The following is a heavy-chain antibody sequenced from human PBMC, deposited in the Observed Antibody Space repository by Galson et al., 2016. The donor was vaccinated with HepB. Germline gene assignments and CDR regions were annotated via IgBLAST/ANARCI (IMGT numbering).Heavy chain of an antibody. D-gene: IGHD1-26*01. Sequence: SETLSLTCTVSGDSITSGRSYWSWMRQPPGKGLEWIGFITYSGSTNSNSSLKSRVTISVGMSKNQFSLKLTTVTAADTAVYYCARDNSGSYVDYWGQGILVTVSS. J-gene: IGHJ4*02. V-gene: IGHV4-61*01. CDR2: ITYSGST. CDR1: GDSITSGRSY. CDR3: ARDNSGSYVDY.